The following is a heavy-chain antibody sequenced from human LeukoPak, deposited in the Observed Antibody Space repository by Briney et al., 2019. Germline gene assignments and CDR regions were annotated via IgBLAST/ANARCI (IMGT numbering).Heavy chain of an antibody. CDR1: GFTFSSYA. D-gene: IGHD3-22*01. V-gene: IGHV3-23*01. CDR3: AKGPAFYYDSSGSYFDF. J-gene: IGHJ4*02. CDR2: SSGSGGST. Sequence: GGSLRLSCAASGFTFSSYAMSWVRQAPGKGLEWVSASSGSGGSTYYADSVKGWSTISRDNSKNTLYLQMNSLRAEDTAVYYCAKGPAFYYDSSGSYFDFWGQGTLVTVSS.